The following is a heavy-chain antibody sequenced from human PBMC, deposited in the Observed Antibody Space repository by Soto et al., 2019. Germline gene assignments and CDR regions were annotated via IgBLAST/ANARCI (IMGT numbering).Heavy chain of an antibody. CDR3: AAYYDSSGESFDY. CDR1: GFTFTSSA. Sequence: ASVKVSCKASGFTFTSSAVQWVRQARGQRLEWIGWIVVGSGNTNYAQKFQERVTITRDMSTSTAYMELSSLRSEDTAVYYCAAYYDSSGESFDYWGQGTLVTVSS. D-gene: IGHD3-22*01. V-gene: IGHV1-58*01. CDR2: IVVGSGNT. J-gene: IGHJ4*02.